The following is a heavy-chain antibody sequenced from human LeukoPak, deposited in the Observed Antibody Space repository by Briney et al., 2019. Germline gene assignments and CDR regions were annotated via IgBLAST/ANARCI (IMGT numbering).Heavy chain of an antibody. Sequence: SGPTLAKPTQTLTLTCTFSGFSLRTSGVGVGWIRQPPEKALEWLALIYWDDDKRYRPSLKSRLTITKDTSKNQVVLTITNMDPVDTATYYCAHTRFRSSGYYNDYWGQGTLVTVSS. CDR2: IYWDDDK. D-gene: IGHD3-22*01. J-gene: IGHJ4*02. CDR3: AHTRFRSSGYYNDY. V-gene: IGHV2-5*02. CDR1: GFSLRTSGVG.